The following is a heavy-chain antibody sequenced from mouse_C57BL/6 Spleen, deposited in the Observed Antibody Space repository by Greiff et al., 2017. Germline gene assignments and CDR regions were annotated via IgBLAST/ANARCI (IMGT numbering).Heavy chain of an antibody. CDR1: GYTFTSYW. CDR3: ARGAY. CDR2: IYPGSGST. V-gene: IGHV1-55*01. J-gene: IGHJ3*01. Sequence: QVQLQQPGAELVKPGASVKMSCKASGYTFTSYWITWVKQRPGQGLEWIGDIYPGSGSTNYNEKFKSKATLTLDTSSSTAYMQLSSLTSGDSAVYYCARGAYWGQGTLVTASA.